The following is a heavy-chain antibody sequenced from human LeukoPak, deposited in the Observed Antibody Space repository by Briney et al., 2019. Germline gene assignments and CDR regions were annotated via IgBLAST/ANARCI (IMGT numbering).Heavy chain of an antibody. V-gene: IGHV4-39*01. J-gene: IGHJ4*02. CDR3: ARLITAFQAFDS. CDR1: GGSISSSSYF. D-gene: IGHD3-16*01. Sequence: PSETLSLTCTVSGGSISSSSYFWAWIRQPPGKGLEWIGSIYYSGSTYYNPSLNSRVTISVDTSKNQFSLNLSPVTAADTAVYYCARLITAFQAFDSWGQGTLVTVSS. CDR2: IYYSGST.